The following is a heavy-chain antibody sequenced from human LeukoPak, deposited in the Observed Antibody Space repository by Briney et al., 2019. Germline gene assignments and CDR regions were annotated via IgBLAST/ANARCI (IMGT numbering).Heavy chain of an antibody. CDR3: ARVRDSDNWWGAFDI. CDR2: ISPNNGNT. Sequence: ASVNVSCKAFGYTFGTSSISWVRQAPGQRLEWMGWISPNNGNTQYAQGVQGRVTMTTDTSRSTAYMELRSRRSDDAAVYYCARVRDSDNWWGAFDIWGQGTMVTVSS. J-gene: IGHJ3*02. D-gene: IGHD1-1*01. V-gene: IGHV1-18*01. CDR1: GYTFGTSS.